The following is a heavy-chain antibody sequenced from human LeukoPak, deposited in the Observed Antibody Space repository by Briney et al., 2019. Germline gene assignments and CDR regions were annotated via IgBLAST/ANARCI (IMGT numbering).Heavy chain of an antibody. CDR1: GGSISSHY. J-gene: IGHJ4*02. CDR3: ARAPSIGWKFPLEY. CDR2: IHYSGST. V-gene: IGHV4-59*11. D-gene: IGHD4-23*01. Sequence: SETLSLTCTVSGGSISSHYWNWIRQPPGRGLEWIGYIHYSGSTNYNPSLKSRVTISVDPSKNRFSLKLTSVTAADTAVYYCARAPSIGWKFPLEYWGQGALVTVSS.